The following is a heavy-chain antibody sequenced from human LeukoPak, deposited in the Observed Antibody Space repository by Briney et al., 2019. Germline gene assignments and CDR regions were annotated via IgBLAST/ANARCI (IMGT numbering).Heavy chain of an antibody. CDR2: ISRGGTR. CDR1: GFTVSSNY. CDR3: ASLNDYGSFFDY. J-gene: IGHJ4*02. D-gene: IGHD4-17*01. V-gene: IGHV3-66*01. Sequence: GGSLRLSCAASGFTVSSNYMTWVRQALGKGLEWVSVISRGGTRSYADSVKGRFTISRDNSNNTVYVQMNSLRAEDTAVYYCASLNDYGSFFDYWGQGTLVTVSS.